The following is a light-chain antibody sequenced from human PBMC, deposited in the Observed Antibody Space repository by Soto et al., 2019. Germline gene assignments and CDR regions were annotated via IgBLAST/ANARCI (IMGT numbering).Light chain of an antibody. V-gene: IGKV3-15*01. J-gene: IGKJ5*01. Sequence: EIVMTQSPATLSASPGERPTLCCRASQRVSSNLACYQQEPGQAPRLXXCGASTSATGIPARFSGSGSGTEYTLTISSLQSEDFAVYYCQQYNNWPPITFGQGTRLEIK. CDR3: QQYNNWPPIT. CDR1: QRVSSN. CDR2: GAS.